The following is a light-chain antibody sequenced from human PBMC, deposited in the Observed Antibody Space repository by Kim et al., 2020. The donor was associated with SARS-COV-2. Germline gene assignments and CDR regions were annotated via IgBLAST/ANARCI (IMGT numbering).Light chain of an antibody. Sequence: VQLTCTLSSEHRDHALAWHQQQPEKGPRYLMKVNSEGSHKKGDGIPDRFSGSSSGAERYLIISSLQSEDEADYYCQTWDNGNRGVFGGGTQLTVL. V-gene: IGLV4-69*01. CDR3: QTWDNGNRGV. CDR2: VNSEGSH. J-gene: IGLJ3*02. CDR1: SEHRDHA.